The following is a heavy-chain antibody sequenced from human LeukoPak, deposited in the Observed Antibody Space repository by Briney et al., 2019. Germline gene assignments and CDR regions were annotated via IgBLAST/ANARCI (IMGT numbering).Heavy chain of an antibody. CDR2: ISSSSSYI. Sequence: GGSLRLSCAASGFTFSSYSMNWVRQAPGKGLEWVSSISSSSSYIYYADSVKGRLTISRDNAKNSLYLQMNSLRAEDTAVYYCVTLGYCSGGSCSAGYWGQGTLVTVSS. J-gene: IGHJ4*02. D-gene: IGHD2-15*01. CDR3: VTLGYCSGGSCSAGY. CDR1: GFTFSSYS. V-gene: IGHV3-21*01.